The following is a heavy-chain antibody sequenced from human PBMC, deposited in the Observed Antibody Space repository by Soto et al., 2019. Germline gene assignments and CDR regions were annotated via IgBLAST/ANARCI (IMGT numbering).Heavy chain of an antibody. CDR1: GYTFTGYY. CDR3: ARDYCISTSCYHRTTPTSDMAV. D-gene: IGHD2-2*01. J-gene: IGHJ6*03. CDR2: INPNSGGT. V-gene: IGHV1-2*04. Sequence: SVKVSCTHCGYTFTGYYMHWVGQAPGQGLEGMGWINPNSGGTIYAQKFVGWVTMTRDTSISSAYMELSRLRSDDTAVYYCARDYCISTSCYHRTTPTSDMAVWGKGTTVPVSS.